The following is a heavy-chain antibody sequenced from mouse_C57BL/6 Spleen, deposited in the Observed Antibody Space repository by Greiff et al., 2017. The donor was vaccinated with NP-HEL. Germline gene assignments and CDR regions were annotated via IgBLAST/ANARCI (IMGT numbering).Heavy chain of an antibody. J-gene: IGHJ2*01. D-gene: IGHD1-1*02. Sequence: VKLVESGAELVRPGASVTLSCKASGYTFTDYEMHWVKQTPVHGLEWIGAIDPETGGTAYNQKFKGKAILTADKSSSTAYMELRSLTSEDSAVYYCTRYLWSGYYFDYWGQGTTLTVSS. CDR1: GYTFTDYE. CDR3: TRYLWSGYYFDY. V-gene: IGHV1-15*01. CDR2: IDPETGGT.